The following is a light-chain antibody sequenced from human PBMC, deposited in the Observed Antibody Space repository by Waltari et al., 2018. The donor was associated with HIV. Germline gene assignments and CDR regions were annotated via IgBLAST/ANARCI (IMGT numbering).Light chain of an antibody. Sequence: QSALTQPASVSGSPGQSITISCTGTRSDVGGYNYVSRYQQHPGKAPKLMIYDVSNLPSGVSNRFSGSKSGNTASLTISGLQAEDEADYYCSSYTSSSTDVVFGGGTKRTVL. CDR2: DVS. V-gene: IGLV2-14*03. CDR1: RSDVGGYNY. CDR3: SSYTSSSTDVV. J-gene: IGLJ2*01.